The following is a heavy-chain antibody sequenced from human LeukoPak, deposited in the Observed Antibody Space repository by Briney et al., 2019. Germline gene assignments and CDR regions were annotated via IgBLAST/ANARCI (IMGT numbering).Heavy chain of an antibody. Sequence: GGSLRLSCAASGFTLSSYAMTWVRQAPGRGLEWVSSVDGGGGGTYYADSVKGRFTISRGNSKDTLYLQMNGLRAEDTAVYFCAKQSAGSAAWYSLHYDFWGQGTLVTVSS. J-gene: IGHJ4*02. V-gene: IGHV3-23*01. CDR1: GFTLSSYA. D-gene: IGHD6-13*01. CDR3: AKQSAGSAAWYSLHYDF. CDR2: VDGGGGGT.